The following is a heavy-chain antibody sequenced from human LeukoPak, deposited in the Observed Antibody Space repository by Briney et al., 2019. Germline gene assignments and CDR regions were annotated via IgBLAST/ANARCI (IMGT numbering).Heavy chain of an antibody. CDR2: IYTNGST. CDR1: GGSISSYY. J-gene: IGHJ6*03. V-gene: IGHV4-4*07. D-gene: IGHD3-16*01. CDR3: ARVRSKDVWRSYGSYYYYYYMDV. Sequence: SETLSLTCTVSGGSISSYYWSWIRQPAGKGLEWIGRIYTNGSTNYNPSLKSRVTMSVDTSKNQFSLKLSSVTAADTAVYYCARVRSKDVWRSYGSYYYYYYMDVWGKGTTVTISS.